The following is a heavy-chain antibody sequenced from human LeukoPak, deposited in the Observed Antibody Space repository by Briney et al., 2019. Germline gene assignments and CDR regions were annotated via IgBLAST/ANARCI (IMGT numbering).Heavy chain of an antibody. D-gene: IGHD3-3*01. CDR3: ARGIGHYDFYCDP. V-gene: IGHV3-33*01. J-gene: IGHJ5*02. CDR2: VSYDGINK. Sequence: PGGSLRLSCAASGFTLSVHGMHWVRQAPGKGLEYVAGVSYDGINKYYADSVKGRFTISRDISKNTLNLQMNSLRAEDTAVYYCARGIGHYDFYCDPWGQGTLVTVSS. CDR1: GFTLSVHG.